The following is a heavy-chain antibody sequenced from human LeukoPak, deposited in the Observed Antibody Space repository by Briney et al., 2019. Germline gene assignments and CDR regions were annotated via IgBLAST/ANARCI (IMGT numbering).Heavy chain of an antibody. CDR3: AKRAAAVNYYYYYYMDV. Sequence: PGGSLRLSCAASGFTFSSYEMNWVRQAPGKGLEWVSYISSSGSTIYYADSVKGRFTISRDNSKNTLYLQMNSLRAEDTAVYYCAKRAAAVNYYYYYYMDVWGKGTTVTVSS. CDR2: ISSSGSTI. D-gene: IGHD6-13*01. J-gene: IGHJ6*03. CDR1: GFTFSSYE. V-gene: IGHV3-48*03.